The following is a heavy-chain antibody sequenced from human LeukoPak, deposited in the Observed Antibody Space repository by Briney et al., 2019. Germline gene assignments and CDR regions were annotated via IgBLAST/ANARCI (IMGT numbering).Heavy chain of an antibody. V-gene: IGHV4-59*12. J-gene: IGHJ4*02. Sequence: SETLSLTCTVSGGSISSYYWSWIRQPPGKGLEWIGYIYYSGSTNYNPSLKSRVTISVDTSKNQFSLKLSSVTAADRAVYYCARVTSNWSLDYWGQGTLATVSS. CDR3: ARVTSNWSLDY. D-gene: IGHD6-13*01. CDR2: IYYSGST. CDR1: GGSISSYY.